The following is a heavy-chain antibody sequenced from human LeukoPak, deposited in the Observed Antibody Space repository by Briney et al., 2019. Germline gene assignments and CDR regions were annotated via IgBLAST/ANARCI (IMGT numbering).Heavy chain of an antibody. CDR2: INSNGGST. Sequence: GGSLRLSCAASGFTFSSYAMNWVRQAPGRGLEWVSAINSNGGSTYYADSVKGRFTISRDNSKNTLYLQMNSLRAEDTAVYYCAKGPLPRIDYWGQGTLVTVSS. CDR3: AKGPLPRIDY. V-gene: IGHV3-23*01. CDR1: GFTFSSYA. J-gene: IGHJ4*02.